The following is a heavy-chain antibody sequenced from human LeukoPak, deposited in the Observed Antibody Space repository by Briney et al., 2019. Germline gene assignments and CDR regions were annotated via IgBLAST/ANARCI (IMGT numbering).Heavy chain of an antibody. CDR1: GGSISSSNYY. D-gene: IGHD3-22*01. J-gene: IGHJ3*02. CDR2: IYYSGST. Sequence: KPSETLSLTCTVSGGSISSSNYYWGWIRQPPGKGLEWIGSIYYSGSTYYNPSLKSRVTISVDTSKNQFSLELSSVTAADTAVYYCARHSARITMIVVVITGAFDIWGQGTMVTVSS. CDR3: ARHSARITMIVVVITGAFDI. V-gene: IGHV4-39*01.